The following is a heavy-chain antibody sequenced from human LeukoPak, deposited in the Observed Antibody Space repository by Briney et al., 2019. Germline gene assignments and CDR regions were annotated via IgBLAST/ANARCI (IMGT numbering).Heavy chain of an antibody. CDR1: GFSFSIYS. CDR3: ARDLRTFYGMDL. J-gene: IGHJ6*02. Sequence: GGSLRLSCAASGFSFSIYSMIWVRQAPGKGLEWVSYITSNSNTRYADSVKGRFTVSRDNAQNSLFLQMDSLRGEDTAVYYCARDLRTFYGMDLWGQGTTVTVFS. V-gene: IGHV3-21*06. D-gene: IGHD1-14*01. CDR2: ITSNSNT.